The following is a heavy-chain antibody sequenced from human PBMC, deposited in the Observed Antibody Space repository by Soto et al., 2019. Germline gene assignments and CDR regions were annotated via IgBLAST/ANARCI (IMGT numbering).Heavy chain of an antibody. CDR2: IIGSGGST. CDR1: GFTFSSYA. V-gene: IGHV3-23*01. Sequence: GGSLRLSCVASGFTFSSYAMSWVRQAPGKGLEWVSAIIGSGGSTYYADSVKGRFTISRDNSKNTLYLQMNSLRAEDTAVFYCAKAPVPDYGAYGSCVFQHWGQGPLVTVSS. CDR3: AKAPVPDYGAYGSCVFQH. J-gene: IGHJ1*01. D-gene: IGHD4-17*01.